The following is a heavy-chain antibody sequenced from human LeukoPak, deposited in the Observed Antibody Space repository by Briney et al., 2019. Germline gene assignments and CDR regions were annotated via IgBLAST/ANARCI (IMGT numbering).Heavy chain of an antibody. Sequence: SETLSLTCTVSGGSISSYYWSWIRQPPGKGLEWIGYIYYSGSTNYNPSLKSRVTISVDTSKNQFSLKLSSVTAADTAVYYCARADQDIVVVPAAAGYYMDVWGKASTVTVSS. CDR1: GGSISSYY. CDR2: IYYSGST. CDR3: ARADQDIVVVPAAAGYYMDV. J-gene: IGHJ6*03. V-gene: IGHV4-59*01. D-gene: IGHD2-2*01.